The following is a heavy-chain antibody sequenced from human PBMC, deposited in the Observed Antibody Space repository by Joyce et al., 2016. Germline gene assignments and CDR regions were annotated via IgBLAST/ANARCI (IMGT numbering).Heavy chain of an antibody. CDR1: GYY. CDR3: ASQGIYHSAFDN. D-gene: IGHD3-16*02. J-gene: IGHJ4*02. CDR2: INSNTGVT. Sequence: GYYIHWVRQAPGQGLEWMGWINSNTGVTLSAQRFQGRVSMARDTPSSTFNLELRSLTFDDTAIYYCASQGIYHSAFDNWGQGTLVTVSS. V-gene: IGHV1-2*02.